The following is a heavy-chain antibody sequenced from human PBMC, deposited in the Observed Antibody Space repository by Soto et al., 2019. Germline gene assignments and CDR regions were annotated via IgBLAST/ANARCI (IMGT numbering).Heavy chain of an antibody. D-gene: IGHD3-10*01. V-gene: IGHV1-69*01. CDR3: VAELGFGKLSVV. Sequence: QVQVVQSGVEVRRPGSSVKVSCKASGDTFKNCAISWVRQAPGQGLEWMGGIIPLFGTTDFAQRFQGRLTITTDESTRTAYMELSRLRSEATAPHYCVAELGFGKLSVVWGQGTTVIVSS. CDR1: GDTFKNCA. J-gene: IGHJ6*02. CDR2: IIPLFGTT.